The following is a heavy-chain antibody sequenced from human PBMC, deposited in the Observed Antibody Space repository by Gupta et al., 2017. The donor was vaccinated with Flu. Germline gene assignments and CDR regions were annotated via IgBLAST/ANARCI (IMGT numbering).Heavy chain of an antibody. CDR2: IYYSGST. CDR3: ARAVGAAAGTWFYYYGMDV. J-gene: IGHJ6*02. CDR1: GSSNHHGGYQ. Sequence: QVELQEAGPGTVKPSPTLALPRPVSGSSNHHGGYQRSWIRQHPGKGLEWIGYIYYSGSTYYNPSLKSRVTISVDTSKNQFSLKLSSVTAADTAVYYCARAVGAAAGTWFYYYGMDVWGQGTTVTVSS. V-gene: IGHV4-31*03. D-gene: IGHD6-13*01.